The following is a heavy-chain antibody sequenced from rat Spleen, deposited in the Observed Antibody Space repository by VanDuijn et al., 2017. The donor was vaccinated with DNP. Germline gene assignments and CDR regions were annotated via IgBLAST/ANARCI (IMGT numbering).Heavy chain of an antibody. CDR2: ITSSGGDS. J-gene: IGHJ2*01. CDR1: GFTFSSYW. V-gene: IGHV5-58*01. Sequence: EVQLVETGGGLVQPGRSLKLSCVASGFTFSSYWMYWIRQAPGKGLEWVASITSSGGDSYYPDSVKGRFTISRDNAKNTLYLQMDSLRSEDTATYYCARWSDYFDYWGQGVMVTVSS. D-gene: IGHD1-12*02. CDR3: ARWSDYFDY.